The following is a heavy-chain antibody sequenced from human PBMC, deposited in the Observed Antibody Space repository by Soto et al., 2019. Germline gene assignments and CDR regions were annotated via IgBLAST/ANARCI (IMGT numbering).Heavy chain of an antibody. D-gene: IGHD3-22*01. CDR3: AKGRGTIVVTDAYDI. V-gene: IGHV3-9*01. Sequence: PGGSLRLSCGGSGFGFDDYTMHWVRQAPGKGPEWVASLSWNSGFSGYADSVKGRFTISRDNAQSSVHLQMNNLRTEDTALYYCAKGRGTIVVTDAYDIWGQGTMVTVSS. CDR1: GFGFDDYT. J-gene: IGHJ3*02. CDR2: LSWNSGFS.